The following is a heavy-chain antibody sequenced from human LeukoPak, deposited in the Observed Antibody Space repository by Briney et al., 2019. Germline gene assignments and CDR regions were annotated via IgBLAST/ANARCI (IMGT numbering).Heavy chain of an antibody. CDR3: ARGDYDILTGYPPAVEGWFDP. J-gene: IGHJ5*02. CDR2: MNPNSGNT. CDR1: GYTFTSYD. D-gene: IGHD3-9*01. Sequence: GASVKVSCKASGYTFTSYDINWVRQATGQGLEWMGRMNPNSGNTGYAQKFQGRVTMTRNTSISTAYMELSSLRSEDTAVYYCARGDYDILTGYPPAVEGWFDPWGQGTLVTVSS. V-gene: IGHV1-8*01.